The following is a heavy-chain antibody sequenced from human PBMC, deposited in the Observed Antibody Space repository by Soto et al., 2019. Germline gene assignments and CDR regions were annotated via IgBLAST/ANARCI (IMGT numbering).Heavy chain of an antibody. Sequence: QLPLVQSGAQVTKPGASVKVSCRISGPTFITYFIHWVRQAPGQGLEWMGWIDPKSGGTTYEQKFRGRVTMTRDTSITTAYMDLNRLTSDDTAMYYCARVSVDVPEWGQGTLITVSS. J-gene: IGHJ4*02. CDR1: GPTFITYF. V-gene: IGHV1-2*02. CDR2: IDPKSGGT. CDR3: ARVSVDVPE. D-gene: IGHD5-12*01.